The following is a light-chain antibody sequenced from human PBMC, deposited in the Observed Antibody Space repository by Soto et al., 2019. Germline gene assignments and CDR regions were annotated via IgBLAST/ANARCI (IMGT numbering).Light chain of an antibody. CDR3: QSYDSSLSGVV. Sequence: QSALTQPSSVSGSPGQSITISCAGTSSDVGSYNLVSWYQQHPGKVPKLMIYEGNERPSGVSNRFSGSKSGTSASLAITGLQAGDEADYYCQSYDSSLSGVVFGGGTKLTVL. V-gene: IGLV2-14*02. CDR2: EGN. CDR1: SSDVGSYNL. J-gene: IGLJ2*01.